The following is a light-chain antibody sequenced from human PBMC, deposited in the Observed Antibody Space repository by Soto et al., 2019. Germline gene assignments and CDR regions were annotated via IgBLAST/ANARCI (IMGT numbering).Light chain of an antibody. J-gene: IGKJ1*01. CDR1: QRISSY. CDR2: AAS. V-gene: IGKV1-39*01. Sequence: DIQMTQSPLSLSASEGDRVTITCRASQRISSYLNWFQKKPGRAPKLLIFAASSFQSGVPSRFSGSGSGTDFTLTIISLQLEDFATYYCQQSYSTPRTFCQGTKVDIK. CDR3: QQSYSTPRT.